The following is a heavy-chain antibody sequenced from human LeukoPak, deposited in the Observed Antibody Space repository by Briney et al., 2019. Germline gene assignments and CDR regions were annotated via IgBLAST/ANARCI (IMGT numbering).Heavy chain of an antibody. CDR3: AKDGYCSGGSCSGIRLDY. V-gene: IGHV3-23*01. CDR1: GFTFSSYA. D-gene: IGHD2-15*01. Sequence: PGGSLRLSCAASGFTFSSYAMTWVRQAPGKGLEWVSGISGSSIGTYYADSVKGRFTISRDNSKSTLNLQMTRLRAEDTAVYYCAKDGYCSGGSCSGIRLDYWGQGTLVTVSS. J-gene: IGHJ4*02. CDR2: ISGSSIGT.